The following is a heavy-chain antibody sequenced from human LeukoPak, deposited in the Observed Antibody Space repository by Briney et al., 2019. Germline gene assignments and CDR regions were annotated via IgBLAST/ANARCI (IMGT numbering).Heavy chain of an antibody. CDR2: ISAYNGNT. Sequence: AAVTVSCKASGCTFTSYGISWVRQAPGQEREWMGWISAYNGNTNYAQKLQGRVTMTTDTSTSTAYMELRSLRSDDRAVYYCARDGDIVVVVAATDAFDIWGHGTMVTVSS. V-gene: IGHV1-18*01. J-gene: IGHJ3*02. CDR3: ARDGDIVVVVAATDAFDI. CDR1: GCTFTSYG. D-gene: IGHD2-15*01.